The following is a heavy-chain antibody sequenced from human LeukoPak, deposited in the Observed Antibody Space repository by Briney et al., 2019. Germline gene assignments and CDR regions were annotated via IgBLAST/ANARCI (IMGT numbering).Heavy chain of an antibody. V-gene: IGHV3-66*01. J-gene: IGHJ4*02. CDR1: GFTISSNY. D-gene: IGHD5-18*01. CDR2: IYGGGSP. Sequence: GGSLRLSCAASGFTISSNYMNWVRQAPGKGLEWVSAIYGGGSPYYAASVKGRFTISRDNSKNTLYLQMNSLRAEDTAVYYCERDLNTARFDYWGQGTLVTVSS. CDR3: ERDLNTARFDY.